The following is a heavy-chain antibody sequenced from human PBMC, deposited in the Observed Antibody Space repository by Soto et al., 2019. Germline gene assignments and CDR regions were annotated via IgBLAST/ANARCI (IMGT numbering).Heavy chain of an antibody. CDR3: ARGDTSFDI. V-gene: IGHV1-69*02. Sequence: QVQLVQSGPEVKKPGSSMKVSSTASGGTLTSYTINWVRQAPGQGLEWMGRIIPLVEMANYAQKFQGRITITANTSTSAPYMELSSLRSEDTAVYYCARGDTSFDICGRGTLITVSS. J-gene: IGHJ2*01. CDR1: GGTLTSYT. CDR2: IIPLVEMA. D-gene: IGHD3-10*01.